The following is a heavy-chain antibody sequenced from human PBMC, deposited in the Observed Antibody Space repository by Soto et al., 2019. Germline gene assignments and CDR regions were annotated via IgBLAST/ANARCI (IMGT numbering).Heavy chain of an antibody. CDR2: IYYSGST. J-gene: IGHJ4*02. CDR3: ATNDY. Sequence: QVQLQESGPGLVKPSETLSLTCTVSGGSISSYYWSWIRQPPGKGLEWSGYIYYSGSTNYNPSLKSRVTISVDTSKNQFSLKLSSVTAADTAVYYCATNDYWGQGTLVTVSS. V-gene: IGHV4-59*01. CDR1: GGSISSYY.